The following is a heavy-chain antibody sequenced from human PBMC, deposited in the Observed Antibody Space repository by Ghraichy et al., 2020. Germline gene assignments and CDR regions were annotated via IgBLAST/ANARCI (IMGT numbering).Heavy chain of an antibody. CDR1: GFTFDDYA. V-gene: IGHV3-43*01. D-gene: IGHD2-2*01. Sequence: GESLNISCAASGFTFDDYAMHWVRQAPGKGLEWVSLITWDGGSTYYADSVKGRFTISRDNSKNSLYLRMNSLRTEDTALYYCAKDTQLRRGYFDYWGQGTLVTVSS. J-gene: IGHJ4*02. CDR3: AKDTQLRRGYFDY. CDR2: ITWDGGST.